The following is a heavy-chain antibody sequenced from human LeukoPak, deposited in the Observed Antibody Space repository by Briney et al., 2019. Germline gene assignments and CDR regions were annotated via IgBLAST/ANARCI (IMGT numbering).Heavy chain of an antibody. V-gene: IGHV3-21*01. CDR2: ISSSSSYI. CDR1: GFTFSSYS. J-gene: IGHJ4*02. D-gene: IGHD4-17*01. CDR3: AREKGDYGDYGGFDY. Sequence: AGGSLRLSCAASGFTFSSYSMNWVRQAPGKGLEWVSSISSSSSYIYYADSVKGRFTISRDNAKNSLYLQMNSLRAEDTAVYYCAREKGDYGDYGGFDYWGQGTLVTVSS.